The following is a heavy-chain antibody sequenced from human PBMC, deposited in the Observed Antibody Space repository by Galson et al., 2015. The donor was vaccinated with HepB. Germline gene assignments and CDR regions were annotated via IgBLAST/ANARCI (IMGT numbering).Heavy chain of an antibody. CDR1: GDSVSSNSAA. CDR2: TYYRSKWYN. V-gene: IGHV6-1*01. CDR3: ARAPRGQLWLLSFDC. J-gene: IGHJ4*02. D-gene: IGHD5-18*01. Sequence: CAISGDSVSSNSAAWNWIRQSPSRGLEWLGRTYYRSKWYNDYAVSVKSRITINPDTSKNQFSLQLNSVTPEDTAVYYCARAPRGQLWLLSFDCWGQGTLVTVSS.